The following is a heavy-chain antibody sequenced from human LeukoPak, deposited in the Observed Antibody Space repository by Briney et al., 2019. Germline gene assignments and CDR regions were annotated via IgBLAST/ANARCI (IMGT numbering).Heavy chain of an antibody. D-gene: IGHD4-23*01. CDR2: LSYSGST. CDR1: GGSISSGSYY. V-gene: IGHV4-39*07. J-gene: IGHJ4*02. CDR3: ARDPPYGGNHFFDY. Sequence: PSETLSLTCTVSGGSISSGSYYWGWIRQPPGKGLEWIGSLSYSGSTYYNPSLKSRVTISVDTSENQFSLKLTSVTAADTAVYYCARDPPYGGNHFFDYWGQGTLVTVPS.